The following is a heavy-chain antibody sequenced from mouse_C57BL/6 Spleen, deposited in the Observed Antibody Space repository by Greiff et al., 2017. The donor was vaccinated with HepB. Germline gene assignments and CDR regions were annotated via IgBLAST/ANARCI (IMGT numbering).Heavy chain of an antibody. CDR1: GYTFTSYW. V-gene: IGHV1-69*01. CDR3: ARSFYYYSSSYLDY. CDR2: IDPSDSYT. Sequence: QVQLQQPGAELVMPGASVKLSCKASGYTFTSYWMHWVKQRPGQGLEWIGEIDPSDSYTNYNQKFKGKSTLTVDKSSSTAYMQLSSLTSEDSAVYYCARSFYYYSSSYLDYWGQGTTLTVSS. D-gene: IGHD1-1*01. J-gene: IGHJ2*01.